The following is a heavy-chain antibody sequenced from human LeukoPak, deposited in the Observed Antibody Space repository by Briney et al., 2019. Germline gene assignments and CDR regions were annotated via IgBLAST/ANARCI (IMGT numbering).Heavy chain of an antibody. D-gene: IGHD3-3*01. CDR1: GFTFSTYG. CDR3: ARDLEIGSSSYYFDY. J-gene: IGHJ4*02. CDR2: IWYDGSNK. V-gene: IGHV3-33*01. Sequence: GGSLRLTCAASGFTFSTYGMHWVRQAPGKGLEWVAVIWYDGSNKYYADSVRGRFTISRDNFKNTLYLQMNSLRAEDTAVYYCARDLEIGSSSYYFDYRGQGTLVTVSS.